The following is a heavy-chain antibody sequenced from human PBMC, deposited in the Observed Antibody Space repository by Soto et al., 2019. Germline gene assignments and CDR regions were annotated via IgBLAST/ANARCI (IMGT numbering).Heavy chain of an antibody. CDR1: GYSFTSYW. D-gene: IGHD3-22*01. V-gene: IGHV5-51*01. CDR2: IYPGDSDT. Sequence: GESLKISCKGSGYSFTSYWIGWVRQMPGKGLEKMGIIYPGDSDTRYSPSFQGQVTISADKSISTAYLQWSSLKASDTAMYYCARRYYYDSSGYYPGKYYFDYWGQGTLVTVSS. J-gene: IGHJ4*02. CDR3: ARRYYYDSSGYYPGKYYFDY.